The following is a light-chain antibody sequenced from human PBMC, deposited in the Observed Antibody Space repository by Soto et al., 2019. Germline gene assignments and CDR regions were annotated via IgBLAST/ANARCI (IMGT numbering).Light chain of an antibody. CDR1: TSGLEIKI. Sequence: QSVLTQPPSASGTPGQRVTISCSGSTSGLEIKILNWYQHLPGKAPKLLIYNDDQRPSGVPDRFSGSTSVNTASLTISGLQTDDEADYYCCLYVGATTYVFGTGTKLTVL. V-gene: IGLV1-44*01. CDR2: NDD. CDR3: CLYVGATTYV. J-gene: IGLJ1*01.